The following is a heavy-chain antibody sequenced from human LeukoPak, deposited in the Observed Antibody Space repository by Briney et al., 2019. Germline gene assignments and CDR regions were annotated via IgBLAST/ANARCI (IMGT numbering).Heavy chain of an antibody. CDR3: TTDRGSRSYFIGMDV. J-gene: IGHJ6*02. CDR1: GVTFSNAW. CDR2: IKSNSDGGTT. Sequence: PGGSLRLSCAASGVTFSNAWMSWVRQAPGKGLEWVGRIKSNSDGGTTYYAAPVKGRFIISRDDSKATLHLQMNSLKTEDTAVYYCTTDRGSRSYFIGMDVWGQGTTVTVSS. D-gene: IGHD1-26*01. V-gene: IGHV3-15*01.